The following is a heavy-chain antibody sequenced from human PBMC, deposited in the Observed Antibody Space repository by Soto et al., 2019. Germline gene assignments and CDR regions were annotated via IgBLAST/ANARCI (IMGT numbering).Heavy chain of an antibody. D-gene: IGHD3-3*01. CDR3: ARVYEFWSCYSRYNWFDP. CDR2: IIPIFGTA. CDR1: GGTFSSYA. V-gene: IGHV1-69*06. Sequence: QVQLVQSGAEVKKPGSSVKVSCKASGGTFSSYAISWVRQAPGQGLEWMGGIIPIFGTANYAQKFQGRVTITADKSTSTAYMELSSLRSEDTAVYYCARVYEFWSCYSRYNWFDPWGQGALVTVSS. J-gene: IGHJ5*02.